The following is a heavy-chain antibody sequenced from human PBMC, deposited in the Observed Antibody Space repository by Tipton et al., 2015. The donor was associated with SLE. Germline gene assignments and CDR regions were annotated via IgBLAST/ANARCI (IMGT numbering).Heavy chain of an antibody. Sequence: SLRLSCVVSGFTFSSFGMTWVRQAPGKGLEWVSGMYSDGSTYYVDSVKGRFTSSGDKSKNTLYLQMNSLRVEDTAVYYCAKPIGLNAFDIWGQGTMVTVS. J-gene: IGHJ3*02. CDR1: GFTFSSFG. V-gene: IGHV3-23*03. CDR3: AKPIGLNAFDI. CDR2: MYSDGST.